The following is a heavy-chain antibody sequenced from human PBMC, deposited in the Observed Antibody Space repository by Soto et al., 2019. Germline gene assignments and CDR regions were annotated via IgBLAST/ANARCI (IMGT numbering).Heavy chain of an antibody. V-gene: IGHV4-31*03. J-gene: IGHJ4*02. CDR3: ATTGIAAAGTQY. CDR2: IYYSGST. CDR1: GGSISSGGYY. Sequence: SETLSLTCTVSGGSISSGGYYWSWIRQHPGKGLEWIGYIYYSGSTYYNPSLKSRVTISVDTSKNQFSLKLSSVTAADTAVYYCATTGIAAAGTQYWGQGTLVTVSS. D-gene: IGHD6-13*01.